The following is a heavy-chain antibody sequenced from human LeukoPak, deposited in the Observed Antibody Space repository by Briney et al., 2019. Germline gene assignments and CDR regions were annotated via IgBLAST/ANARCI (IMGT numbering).Heavy chain of an antibody. CDR2: IIPIFGTA. Sequence: ASVKVSCKASGGTFSSYAISWVRQAPGQGLEWMGGIIPIFGTANYAQKFQGRVTITADESTSTAYMELSSLRSEDTAVYYCARETSGVRRTYYDFWSGYYSRVGYYYYYMDVWGKGTTVTVSS. CDR1: GGTFSSYA. CDR3: ARETSGVRRTYYDFWSGYYSRVGYYYYYMDV. J-gene: IGHJ6*03. D-gene: IGHD3-3*01. V-gene: IGHV1-69*13.